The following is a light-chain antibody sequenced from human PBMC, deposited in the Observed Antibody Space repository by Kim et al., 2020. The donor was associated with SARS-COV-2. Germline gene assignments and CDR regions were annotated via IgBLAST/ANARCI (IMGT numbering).Light chain of an antibody. Sequence: DIQMTQSPSSLSASVGDIVTITCRASQIVSSYLNWYQQKPGQAPKLLIYAAINLQGGVPSRFSGSGSGTDFTLAINSLQPEYFAIYYCQQTYNYNPSFGQGTNVNI. J-gene: IGKJ1*01. CDR1: QIVSSY. V-gene: IGKV1-39*01. CDR2: AAI. CDR3: QQTYNYNPS.